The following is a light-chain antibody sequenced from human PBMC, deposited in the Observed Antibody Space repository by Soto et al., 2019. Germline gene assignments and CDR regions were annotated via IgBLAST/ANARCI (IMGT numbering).Light chain of an antibody. V-gene: IGKV3-15*01. CDR3: QQYNNWPPVT. CDR1: QSVSSN. CDR2: GAS. Sequence: EIVMTQSPATLSVSPGERATLSCRASQSVSSNLAWYQQKPGQAPRLLIYGASTRATGIPARFSGSGSGTEFTLTISILHSEDFAVYYCQQYNNWPPVTFGQGTKLEIK. J-gene: IGKJ2*01.